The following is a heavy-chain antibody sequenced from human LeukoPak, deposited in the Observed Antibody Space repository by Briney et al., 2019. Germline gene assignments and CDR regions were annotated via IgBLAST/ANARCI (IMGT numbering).Heavy chain of an antibody. D-gene: IGHD3-3*01. Sequence: PAETLSLACAVDGGSFSGYYWSWIRQPPGKGLEWIGEIKHSGSTNYNPSLKSRVTISVDTSKNQFSLKLSSVPAADTAVYYCARGVITIFGVETNWFDPRGQGTLVTVSS. J-gene: IGHJ5*02. CDR3: ARGVITIFGVETNWFDP. V-gene: IGHV4-34*01. CDR1: GGSFSGYY. CDR2: IKHSGST.